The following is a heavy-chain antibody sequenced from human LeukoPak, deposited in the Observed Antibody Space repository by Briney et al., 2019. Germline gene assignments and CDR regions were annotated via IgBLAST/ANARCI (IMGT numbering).Heavy chain of an antibody. J-gene: IGHJ4*02. CDR1: RFAFGSEA. CDR3: AKSRSGSANSALQIFDN. D-gene: IGHD2-15*01. V-gene: IGHV3-23*01. CDR2: ISPGGGTT. Sequence: GGSLRLSCAVSRFAFGSEAMSWVRQSPARGLEWVASISPGGGTTYYADYVKGRFTISRDNSKNSLFVQMNTLRAEDTAVYFCAKSRSGSANSALQIFDNWGQGTLVTVSS.